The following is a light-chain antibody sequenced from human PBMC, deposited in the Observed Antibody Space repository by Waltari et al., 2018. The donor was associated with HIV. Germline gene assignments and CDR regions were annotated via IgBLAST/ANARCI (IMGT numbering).Light chain of an antibody. CDR2: DVS. V-gene: IGLV2-11*01. Sequence: QSALTQPRSVSGSPGQSVTISCTGTSSDVGGYNYVSWYQQHPGKAPKLMIYDVSKRPSGVPARFSGSKAVYTSPLTISGLQAEDEAYYYCRSYAGSSTYVFGTGTKVTVL. CDR3: RSYAGSSTYV. CDR1: SSDVGGYNY. J-gene: IGLJ1*01.